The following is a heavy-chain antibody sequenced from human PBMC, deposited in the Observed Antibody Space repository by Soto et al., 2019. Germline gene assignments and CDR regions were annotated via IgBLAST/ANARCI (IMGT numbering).Heavy chain of an antibody. J-gene: IGHJ4*02. CDR3: ARDWDTMVRGVFDY. D-gene: IGHD3-10*01. Sequence: GGSLRLSCAASGFTFSSYSMNWVRQAPGKGLEWVSSISSSSSYIYYADSVKGRFTISRDNAKNSLYLQMNSLRAEDTAVYYCARDWDTMVRGVFDYWGQGTLVTVSS. CDR2: ISSSSSYI. CDR1: GFTFSSYS. V-gene: IGHV3-21*01.